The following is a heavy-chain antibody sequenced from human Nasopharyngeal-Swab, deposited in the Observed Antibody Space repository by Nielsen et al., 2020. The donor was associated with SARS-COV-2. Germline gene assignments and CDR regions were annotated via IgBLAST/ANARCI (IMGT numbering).Heavy chain of an antibody. Sequence: ASVKVSCKASGYSFTAKYLHWVRQAPGQGLEWMGRINPDSGGTYYAQKFQGRVTMTRDTSISTAYMELRRLRSDETAVYYCERFLWDSSGRWEEGSDIWGQGTMVTVSS. J-gene: IGHJ3*02. CDR1: GYSFTAKY. V-gene: IGHV1-2*06. D-gene: IGHD3-22*01. CDR2: INPDSGGT. CDR3: ERFLWDSSGRWEEGSDI.